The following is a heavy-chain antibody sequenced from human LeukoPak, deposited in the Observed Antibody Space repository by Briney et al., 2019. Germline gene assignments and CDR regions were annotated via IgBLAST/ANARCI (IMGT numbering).Heavy chain of an antibody. CDR2: ISWNSGSI. V-gene: IGHV3-9*01. CDR3: AKDSRSSWFNWFDP. J-gene: IGHJ5*02. CDR1: GFTFDDYA. Sequence: GRSVRLSCAASGFTFDDYAMHWVRQAPGKGLEWVSGISWNSGSIGYADSVKGRFTISRDNAKNSLYLQMNSLRAEDTALYYCAKDSRSSWFNWFDPWGQGTLVTVSS. D-gene: IGHD6-13*01.